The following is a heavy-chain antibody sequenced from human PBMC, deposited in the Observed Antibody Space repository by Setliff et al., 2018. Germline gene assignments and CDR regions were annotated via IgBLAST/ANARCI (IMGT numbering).Heavy chain of an antibody. V-gene: IGHV3-23*01. Sequence: GGSLRLPCAASGFSFSSYAMSWVRQAPGKGLEWVSTIIGSGISTYYSDSVQGRFTISRDNHKNTLHLQMNSLRVEDTAIYYCAKSPHDFWSGRVFFDYWGQGMLVTVSS. CDR3: AKSPHDFWSGRVFFDY. CDR2: IIGSGIST. D-gene: IGHD3-3*01. CDR1: GFSFSSYA. J-gene: IGHJ4*01.